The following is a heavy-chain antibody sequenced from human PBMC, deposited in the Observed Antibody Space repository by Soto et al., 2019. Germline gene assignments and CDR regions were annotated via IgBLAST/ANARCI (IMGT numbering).Heavy chain of an antibody. CDR2: IYYSGST. J-gene: IGHJ6*02. D-gene: IGHD6-19*01. CDR3: ARVPPGGGIAVAGTQAGGMDV. V-gene: IGHV4-59*01. CDR1: GGSISSYY. Sequence: SETLSLTCTVSGGSISSYYWSWIRQPPGKGLEWIGYIYYSGSTNYNPSLKSRVTISVDTSKNQFSLKLSSVTAADTAVYYCARVPPGGGIAVAGTQAGGMDVWGQGTTVTVSS.